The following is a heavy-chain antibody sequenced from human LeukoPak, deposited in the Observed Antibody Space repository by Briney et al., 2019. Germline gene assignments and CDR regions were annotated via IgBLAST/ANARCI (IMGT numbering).Heavy chain of an antibody. V-gene: IGHV5-51*01. Sequence: GESLKISCKGSGYSFTSYWIGWVRQLPGKGLGWMGIIYPGDSDTRYSPCFQGQATIPADKSISTAYLQRSSLKASDTAMYYCARRDKGYSYGYWFDPWGQGTLVTVSS. J-gene: IGHJ5*02. D-gene: IGHD5-18*01. CDR3: ARRDKGYSYGYWFDP. CDR1: GYSFTSYW. CDR2: IYPGDSDT.